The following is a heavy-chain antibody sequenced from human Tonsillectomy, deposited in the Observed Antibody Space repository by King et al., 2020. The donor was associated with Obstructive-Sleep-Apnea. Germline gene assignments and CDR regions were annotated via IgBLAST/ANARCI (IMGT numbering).Heavy chain of an antibody. CDR1: GFTFSTYT. V-gene: IGHV3-21*01. J-gene: IGHJ4*02. CDR2: ISGNSDYI. D-gene: IGHD3-16*01. Sequence: DVQLVESGGGLVKPGESLKVSCAASGFTFSTYTLNWVRQPPGKGLEWVSSISGNSDYIYYADSVKGRFTISRDNARNSLYLQMNSLRAEDTAMYYCVRVGGVLPTPKWGPGTLVTVSS. CDR3: VRVGGVLPTPK.